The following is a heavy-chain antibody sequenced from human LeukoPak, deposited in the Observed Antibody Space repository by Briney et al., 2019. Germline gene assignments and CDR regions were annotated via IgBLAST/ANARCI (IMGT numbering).Heavy chain of an antibody. V-gene: IGHV4-59*01. CDR2: IYYSGST. Sequence: PSETLSLTCTVSGGSISSYYWSWIRQPPGKGLEWIGYIYYSGSTKYNPSLTSRVTISVDTSKNQFSLKLSSVTAADTAVYYCARLGAPGGGSYYFDYWGQGTLVTVSS. CDR1: GGSISSYY. D-gene: IGHD2-15*01. CDR3: ARLGAPGGGSYYFDY. J-gene: IGHJ4*02.